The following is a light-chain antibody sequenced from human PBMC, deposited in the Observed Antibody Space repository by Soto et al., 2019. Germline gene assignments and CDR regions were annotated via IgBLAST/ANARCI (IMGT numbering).Light chain of an antibody. CDR1: QSVSSK. Sequence: EIVMTQSPATLSVSPGERATLSCRASQSVSSKLAWYQQKPGQAPRLLIYGASSRATGIPDRFSGSGSGTDFTLTISRLEPEDFVVYYCQHYGDSGITFGQGTRLEIK. J-gene: IGKJ5*01. V-gene: IGKV3-20*01. CDR2: GAS. CDR3: QHYGDSGIT.